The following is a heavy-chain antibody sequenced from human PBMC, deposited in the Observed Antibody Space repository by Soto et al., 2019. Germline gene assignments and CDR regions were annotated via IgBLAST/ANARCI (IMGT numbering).Heavy chain of an antibody. CDR2: IYPGDSDT. Sequence: PGESLKISCKGSGYSFTSYWIGWVRQMPGKGLEWMGIIYPGDSDTRYSPSFQGQVTISADKSISTAYLQWSSLKASDTAMYYCARHDGRIAVAHDPFAIWGQGTMVTVSS. D-gene: IGHD6-19*01. J-gene: IGHJ3*02. V-gene: IGHV5-51*01. CDR3: ARHDGRIAVAHDPFAI. CDR1: GYSFTSYW.